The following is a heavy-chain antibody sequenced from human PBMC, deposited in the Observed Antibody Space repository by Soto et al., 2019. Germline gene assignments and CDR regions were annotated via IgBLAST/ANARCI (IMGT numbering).Heavy chain of an antibody. J-gene: IGHJ5*02. V-gene: IGHV3-48*02. Sequence: EVQLVESGGGLVQPGGSLRLSCAASGFTFSSYSMNWVRQAPGKGLEWVSYISSSSSTIYYADSVKGRFTISRDNAKNSLYLQMHSLRDEDKAVYYCARDRVRVRGGTEPWGQGTLVTVSS. CDR3: ARDRVRVRGGTEP. CDR1: GFTFSSYS. CDR2: ISSSSSTI. D-gene: IGHD3-10*01.